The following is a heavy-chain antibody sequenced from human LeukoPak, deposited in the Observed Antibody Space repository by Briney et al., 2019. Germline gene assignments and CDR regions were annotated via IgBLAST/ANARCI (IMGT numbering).Heavy chain of an antibody. D-gene: IGHD4-23*01. V-gene: IGHV4-59*01. CDR1: GGSISSYY. CDR3: AREDGGADY. Sequence: SETLSLTCTVSGGSISSYYWSWLRQPPGKGLEWSGYIYYSGRTNYNPSLKSRVTISVDTSKNQFSLQLSSVTAADTAVYYCAREDGGADYWGQGALVTVSS. CDR2: IYYSGRT. J-gene: IGHJ4*02.